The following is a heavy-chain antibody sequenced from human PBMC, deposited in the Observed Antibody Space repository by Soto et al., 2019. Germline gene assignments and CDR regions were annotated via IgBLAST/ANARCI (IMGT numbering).Heavy chain of an antibody. D-gene: IGHD3-9*01. CDR3: AAVTTGYLYYYYGMDV. V-gene: IGHV1-58*02. CDR2: IVVGSGNT. Sequence: SVKVSCKASGFTFTSSAMQWVRQARGQRLEWIGWIVVGSGNTNYAQKFQERVTITRDMSTSTAYMELSSLRSEDTAVYYCAAVTTGYLYYYYGMDVWGQGTTVTVSS. J-gene: IGHJ6*02. CDR1: GFTFTSSA.